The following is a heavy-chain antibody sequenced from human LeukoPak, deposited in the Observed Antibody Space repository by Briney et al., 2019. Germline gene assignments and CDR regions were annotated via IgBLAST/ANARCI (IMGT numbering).Heavy chain of an antibody. V-gene: IGHV4-59*01. CDR3: AREVGYEGSGSYFDAFDI. CDR1: GGSISSYY. CDR2: IYYSGST. J-gene: IGHJ3*02. Sequence: SETLSLTCTVSGGSISSYYWSWIRQPPGKGLEWIGYIYYSGSTNYNPSLKSRVIISVDTSKNQFSLKLSSVAAADTAVYYCAREVGYEGSGSYFDAFDIWGQGTMVTVSS. D-gene: IGHD3-10*01.